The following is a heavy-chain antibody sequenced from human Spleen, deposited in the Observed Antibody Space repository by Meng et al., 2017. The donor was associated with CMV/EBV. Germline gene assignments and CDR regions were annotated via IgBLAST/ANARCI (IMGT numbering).Heavy chain of an antibody. CDR3: AKDRAAAGNPGDY. CDR1: GFTFSSYS. J-gene: IGHJ4*02. CDR2: ISSSGGYI. V-gene: IGHV3-21*04. D-gene: IGHD6-13*01. Sequence: GESLKISCAASGFTFSSYSMNWVRQAPGKGLEWVACISSSGGYIDYADSVKGRFTISRDNAKNSLYLQMNSLRAEDTAFYYCAKDRAAAGNPGDYWGQGTLVTVSS.